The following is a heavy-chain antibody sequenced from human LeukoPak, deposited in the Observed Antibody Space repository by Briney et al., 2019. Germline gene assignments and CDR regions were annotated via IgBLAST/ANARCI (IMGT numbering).Heavy chain of an antibody. Sequence: GGSLTLSCTASGFTFSTYSMTWVRQAPGKGLEWVSSISDSSTYIYYTDSVKGRFTISRDNAKNSLYLQMNSLRADDAAVYYRAREPTSMGSDYWGQGTLVTVSS. CDR2: ISDSSTYI. D-gene: IGHD5-18*01. CDR3: AREPTSMGSDY. J-gene: IGHJ4*02. V-gene: IGHV3-21*01. CDR1: GFTFSTYS.